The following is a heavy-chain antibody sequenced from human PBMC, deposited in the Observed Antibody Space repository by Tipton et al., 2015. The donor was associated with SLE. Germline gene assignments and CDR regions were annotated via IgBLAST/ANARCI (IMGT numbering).Heavy chain of an antibody. Sequence: TLSLTCTVFGGSISSYYWSWIRQPAGKGLEWIGQIHSSGSTSYNPPLKSRVSISVDMSKNHFSLKLISVTAADTAVYYCAREFLNPVTTVHYYFALWGRGTLVTVSS. D-gene: IGHD4-11*01. CDR3: AREFLNPVTTVHYYFAL. J-gene: IGHJ2*01. CDR1: GGSISSYY. CDR2: IHSSGST. V-gene: IGHV4-4*07.